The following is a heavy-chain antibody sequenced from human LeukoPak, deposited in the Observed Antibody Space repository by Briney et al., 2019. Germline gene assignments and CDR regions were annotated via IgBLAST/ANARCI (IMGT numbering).Heavy chain of an antibody. CDR2: IYYSGYT. CDR1: GGSISSYY. CDR3: ARETSQKGAHYMDV. V-gene: IGHV4-59*01. D-gene: IGHD3-16*01. J-gene: IGHJ6*03. Sequence: SETLSLTCTVSGGSISSYYWSWIRQPPGKGLKGIGNIYYSGYTTYSPSLRSRVTISVDTSKNQFSLKLSSVTAADTAVYYCARETSQKGAHYMDVWGKGTTITISS.